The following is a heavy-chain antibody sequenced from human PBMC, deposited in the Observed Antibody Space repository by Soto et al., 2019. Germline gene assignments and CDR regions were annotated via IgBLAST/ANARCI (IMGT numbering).Heavy chain of an antibody. V-gene: IGHV3-23*01. CDR3: AKLDILTGYGFDP. D-gene: IGHD3-9*01. J-gene: IGHJ5*02. CDR1: GFTFTTYA. Sequence: GGSLRLSCAASGFTFTTYAMSWIRQAPGKGLEWVSAISGSGGSTYYADSVKGRFTISRDNSKNTLYLQMNSLRAEDTAVYYSAKLDILTGYGFDPWGQGTLVTVSS. CDR2: ISGSGGST.